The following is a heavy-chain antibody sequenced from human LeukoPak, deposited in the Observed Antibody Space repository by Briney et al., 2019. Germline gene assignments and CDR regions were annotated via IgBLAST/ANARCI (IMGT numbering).Heavy chain of an antibody. J-gene: IGHJ4*02. CDR3: EKWEISSIAAFFGY. D-gene: IGHD6-6*01. Sequence: PGGSLRLSCAASGFTFSSYAMSVVRQAPGKGLEWVSAISGSGGSTYYADSVKGRFTISRDNSKNTLYLQMNNLRAEDTAVYYCEKWEISSIAAFFGYWGQGTLVTVSS. V-gene: IGHV3-23*01. CDR2: ISGSGGST. CDR1: GFTFSSYA.